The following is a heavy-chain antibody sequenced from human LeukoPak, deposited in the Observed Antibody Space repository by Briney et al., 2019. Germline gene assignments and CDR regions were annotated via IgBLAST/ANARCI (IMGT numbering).Heavy chain of an antibody. CDR2: IYHSGST. CDR1: GYSISSGYY. CDR3: ASWGVTISYYFDY. Sequence: SETLSLTCTVSGYSISSGYYWGWIRQPPGKGLEWIGSIYHSGSTYYNPSLKSRVTISVDTSKNQFSLKLSSVTAADTAVYYCASWGVTISYYFDYWGRGTLVTVSS. D-gene: IGHD3-10*01. J-gene: IGHJ4*02. V-gene: IGHV4-38-2*02.